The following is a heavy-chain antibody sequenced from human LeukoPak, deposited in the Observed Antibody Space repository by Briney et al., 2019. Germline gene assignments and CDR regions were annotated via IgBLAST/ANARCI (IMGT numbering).Heavy chain of an antibody. CDR2: IWYDGSNK. CDR3: AKVNSNYASHDAFDI. Sequence: GRSPRLSCAASGFTFSSYGMHWVRQAPGKGLEWVAVIWYDGSNKCYADSVKGRFTISRDNSKNTLYLQMNSLRAEDTAVYYCAKVNSNYASHDAFDIWGQGTMVTVSS. V-gene: IGHV3-33*06. D-gene: IGHD4-11*01. J-gene: IGHJ3*02. CDR1: GFTFSSYG.